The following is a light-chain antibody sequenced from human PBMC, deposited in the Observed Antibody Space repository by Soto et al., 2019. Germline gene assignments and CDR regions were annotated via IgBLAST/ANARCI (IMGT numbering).Light chain of an antibody. CDR2: GAS. J-gene: IGKJ1*01. Sequence: ETVMTQSPATLSFSPGERATLSCRASQSVSSSYLAWYQQKPGQAPRLLIYGASSRATGIPDRFSGSGSGTDFTLTITRLEPEDFAVYYCQHYGYSLWTFGQGTKVDIK. CDR1: QSVSSSY. V-gene: IGKV3-20*01. CDR3: QHYGYSLWT.